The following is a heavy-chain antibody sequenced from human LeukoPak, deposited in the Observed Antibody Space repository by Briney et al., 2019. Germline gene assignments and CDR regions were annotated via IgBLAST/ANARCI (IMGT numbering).Heavy chain of an antibody. CDR1: GFTFSSYG. Sequence: GGSLRLSCAASGFTFSSYGMHWVRQAPGKGLEWVAVIYSGGSTYYADSVKGRFTISRDNSKNTLYLQMNSLRAEDTAVYYCARVIAVAGYYYYYYMDVWGKGTTVTISS. J-gene: IGHJ6*03. CDR2: IYSGGST. D-gene: IGHD6-19*01. V-gene: IGHV3-53*01. CDR3: ARVIAVAGYYYYYYMDV.